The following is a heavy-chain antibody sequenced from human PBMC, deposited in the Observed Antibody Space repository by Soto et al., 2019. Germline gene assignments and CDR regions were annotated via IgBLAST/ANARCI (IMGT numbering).Heavy chain of an antibody. CDR1: GFTFDDYA. CDR3: AKGIQSWNSGQFDY. J-gene: IGHJ4*02. Sequence: EVQLVESGGGLVQPGRSLRLSCAASGFTFDDYAMHWVRQAPGKGLEWVSGISWNSGSIGYADSVKGRFTISRDKAKHSLYLQMDSLGVEYTAVDDYAKGIQSWNSGQFDYWGQGTLVTVSS. CDR2: ISWNSGSI. D-gene: IGHD1-7*01. V-gene: IGHV3-9*01.